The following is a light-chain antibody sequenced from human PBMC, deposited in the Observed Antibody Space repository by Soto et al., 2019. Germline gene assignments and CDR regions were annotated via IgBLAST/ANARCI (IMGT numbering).Light chain of an antibody. CDR3: QQYGRSPPTYT. CDR1: QSVSSSY. V-gene: IGKV3-20*01. J-gene: IGKJ2*01. CDR2: GAS. Sequence: EIVLTQSPGTLSLSPGERATLSCRASQSVSSSYLAWYQQKPGQAPRLLIYGASSRATGIPDRFSGSGSGTDFTLTISRLEPEDFAVYYWQQYGRSPPTYTFGQGTKLEIK.